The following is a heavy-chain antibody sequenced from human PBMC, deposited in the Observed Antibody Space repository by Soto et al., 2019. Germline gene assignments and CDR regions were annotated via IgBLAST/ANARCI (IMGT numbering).Heavy chain of an antibody. CDR1: GGTFSSYT. CDR2: IIPILGIA. Sequence: QVQLVQSGAEVKKPGSSVKVSCKASGGTFSSYTISWVRQAPGQGLEWMGSIIPILGIANYAQKFQGRVTITADKSTTTAYRELSRLRSEDTAVYSGARVGSRDYSKLGRRFDPWGQGTLVTVSS. D-gene: IGHD4-4*01. CDR3: ARVGSRDYSKLGRRFDP. J-gene: IGHJ5*02. V-gene: IGHV1-69*02.